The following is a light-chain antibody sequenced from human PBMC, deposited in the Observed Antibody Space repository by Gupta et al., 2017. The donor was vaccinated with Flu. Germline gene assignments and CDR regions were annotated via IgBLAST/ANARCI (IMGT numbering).Light chain of an antibody. CDR3: QQYNSYSSVA. Sequence: DIQMTQSPSTLSASVGDRVTITCRASQSISSWLAWYQQKPGKAPKLLIYKASSLESGVPSRFSGSGSGTEFTLTIISLQPDDFATYYCQQYNSYSSVAFGQGTKVEIK. J-gene: IGKJ1*01. CDR2: KAS. CDR1: QSISSW. V-gene: IGKV1-5*03.